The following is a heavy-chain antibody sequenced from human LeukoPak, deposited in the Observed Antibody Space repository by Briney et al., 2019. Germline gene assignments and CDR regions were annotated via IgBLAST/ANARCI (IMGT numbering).Heavy chain of an antibody. CDR2: TYYRSKWSN. Sequence: SQTLSLTCDISGDSLSSNSATWDWIRQSPSRGLEWLGRTYYRSKWSNEYELSVRSRIIIDPDTSKNRFSLQLNSVTPEDTAIYYYARFVSGRLDYWGQGSLVTVSS. CDR3: ARFVSGRLDY. CDR1: GDSLSSNSAT. V-gene: IGHV6-1*01. D-gene: IGHD6-19*01. J-gene: IGHJ4*02.